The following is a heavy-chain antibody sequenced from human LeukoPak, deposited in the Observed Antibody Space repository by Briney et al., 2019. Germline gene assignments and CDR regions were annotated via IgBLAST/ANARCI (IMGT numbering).Heavy chain of an antibody. Sequence: PSETLSLTCTVSGGFISYYYWNWIRQPPGKGLEWIGQIYYTGSTKHNPSLKSRLTISVDTSKNQFSLRLSSVTAADTALYYCARATRYNWNDDRYYFDYWGQGTLVTVSS. CDR3: ARATRYNWNDDRYYFDY. CDR2: IYYTGST. D-gene: IGHD1-1*01. J-gene: IGHJ4*02. V-gene: IGHV4-59*01. CDR1: GGFISYYY.